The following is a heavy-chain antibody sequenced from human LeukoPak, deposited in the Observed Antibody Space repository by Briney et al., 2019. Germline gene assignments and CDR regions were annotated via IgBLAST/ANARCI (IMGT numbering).Heavy chain of an antibody. CDR1: GDSISPYY. J-gene: IGHJ4*02. V-gene: IGHV4-59*01. CDR3: ARSQQLIRTFDY. D-gene: IGHD6-13*01. Sequence: SETLSLTCTVSGDSISPYYWSWIRHPPGKPLEWIGYISYSGDTNYNPSLKSRVTMSVDTSKNQLSLKLSSVTAADTAVYYCARSQQLIRTFDYWGQGTLVTVSS. CDR2: ISYSGDT.